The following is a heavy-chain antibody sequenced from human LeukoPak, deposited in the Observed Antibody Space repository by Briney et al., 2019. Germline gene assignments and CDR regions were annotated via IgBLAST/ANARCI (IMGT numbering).Heavy chain of an antibody. Sequence: GRSLRLSRAASVFTFSSYGMHWVRQAPGKGLEWVAVIWYDGSNKYYADSVKGRFTISRDNSKNTLYLQMNSLRAEDTAVYYCARAAPVVPAAIDWFDPWGQGTLVTVSS. V-gene: IGHV3-33*01. CDR2: IWYDGSNK. CDR3: ARAAPVVPAAIDWFDP. J-gene: IGHJ5*02. CDR1: VFTFSSYG. D-gene: IGHD2-2*02.